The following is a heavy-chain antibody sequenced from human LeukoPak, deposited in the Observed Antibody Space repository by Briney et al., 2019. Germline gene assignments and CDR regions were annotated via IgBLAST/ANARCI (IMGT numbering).Heavy chain of an antibody. J-gene: IGHJ5*02. D-gene: IGHD6-13*01. Sequence: PSETLSLTCAVYGGSFSGYYWSWIRQPPGKGLEWIGEINHSGSTNYNPSLKSRVTISVDTSKNQFSLKLSSVTAADTAVYYCARGAFIAAAGTALDNWFDPWGQGTLVTVSS. CDR1: GGSFSGYY. CDR2: INHSGST. CDR3: ARGAFIAAAGTALDNWFDP. V-gene: IGHV4-34*01.